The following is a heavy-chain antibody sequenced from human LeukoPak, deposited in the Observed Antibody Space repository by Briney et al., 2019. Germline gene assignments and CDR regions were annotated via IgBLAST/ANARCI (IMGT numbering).Heavy chain of an antibody. CDR2: LNAGNGNT. CDR1: GYPFTRYL. Sequence: ASVKVSCKSSGYPFTRYLLHWVRLAPAQSLEWMGCLNAGNGNTKYSQRFQGRVTLSRDTSPTTAYMELSDLTSEDTAVYYCARTYYSASGSYPHGGQGTLVTVSS. J-gene: IGHJ4*02. V-gene: IGHV1-3*01. CDR3: ARTYYSASGSYPH. D-gene: IGHD3-10*01.